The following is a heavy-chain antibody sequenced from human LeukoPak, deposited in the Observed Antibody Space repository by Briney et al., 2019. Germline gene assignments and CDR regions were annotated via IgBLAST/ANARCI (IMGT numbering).Heavy chain of an antibody. Sequence: ASVKVSCKVSGYTLTELSMHWVRQAPGKGLEWMGGFDPEDGETIYAQKFQGRVTMTEDTSTDTAYMELSSLRSEDTAVYYCATNLVASLCGGDCYNFDYWGQGTLVTVSS. CDR2: FDPEDGET. V-gene: IGHV1-24*01. CDR3: ATNLVASLCGGDCYNFDY. CDR1: GYTLTELS. J-gene: IGHJ4*02. D-gene: IGHD2-21*02.